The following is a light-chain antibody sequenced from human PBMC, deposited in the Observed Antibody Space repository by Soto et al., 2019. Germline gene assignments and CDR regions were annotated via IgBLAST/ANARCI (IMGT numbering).Light chain of an antibody. Sequence: QSALTQPPSATGSPGQSVTISCTGTSSNVGAYNYVSWYQQHPGKAPKLMIYEVTKRPSGVPDRVSGSKSGSTASLTVSGLQAEDEADYYCSSWTGNNFVVFGGGTNLTVL. CDR1: SSNVGAYNY. CDR2: EVT. V-gene: IGLV2-8*01. J-gene: IGLJ2*01. CDR3: SSWTGNNFVV.